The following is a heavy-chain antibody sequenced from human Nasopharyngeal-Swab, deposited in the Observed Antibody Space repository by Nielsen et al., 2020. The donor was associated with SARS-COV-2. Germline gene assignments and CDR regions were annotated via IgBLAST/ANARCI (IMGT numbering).Heavy chain of an antibody. Sequence: SETLSLTCAVYGGSFSGYYWSWIRQPPGKGLEWIGYIYHSGSTYYNPSLKSRVTISVDRSKNQFSLKLSSVTAADTAVYYCARGRGSQLDAFDIWGQGTMVTVSS. CDR3: ARGRGSQLDAFDI. V-gene: IGHV4-34*01. CDR1: GGSFSGYY. J-gene: IGHJ3*02. CDR2: IYHSGST. D-gene: IGHD5-12*01.